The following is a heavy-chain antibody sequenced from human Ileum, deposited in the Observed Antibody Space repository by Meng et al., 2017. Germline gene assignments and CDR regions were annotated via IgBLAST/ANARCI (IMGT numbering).Heavy chain of an antibody. Sequence: SETLSLTCAVSGDSVSSNKWWSWVRQPPGKGLEWIGEISHSGPTSYNPSLKSRVTMSVDESKNQLSLKLSSVTAADTAVYYCARHDFYSMDVWGQGTTVTGAS. V-gene: IGHV4-4*02. CDR2: ISHSGPT. CDR1: GDSVSSNKW. J-gene: IGHJ6*02. CDR3: ARHDFYSMDV.